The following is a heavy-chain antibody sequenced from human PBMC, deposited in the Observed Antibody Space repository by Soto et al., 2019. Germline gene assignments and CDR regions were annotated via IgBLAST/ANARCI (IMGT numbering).Heavy chain of an antibody. D-gene: IGHD1-26*01. J-gene: IGHJ4*02. V-gene: IGHV4-30-4*01. CDR2: IHSGGTT. CDR1: GASISNGYYS. Sequence: QVQLQEPGPRLVEPSHTLSLTCTVSGASISNGYYSWSWIRQSPGTGLEWIGHIHSGGTTYSNPSLKRRLTMSVDMSKNQFSLKLSSLTAADTAVDYCARGPSGDKVDYWGQGTLVTVSS. CDR3: ARGPSGDKVDY.